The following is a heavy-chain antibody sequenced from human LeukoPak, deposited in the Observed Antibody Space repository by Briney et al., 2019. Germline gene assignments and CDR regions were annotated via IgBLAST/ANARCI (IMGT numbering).Heavy chain of an antibody. Sequence: GGSLRLSCAASGFTFSNYDMLWVRQASGKSLEWVSAIGTAGDTYYAASVKGRFTISRENAKNSLFLHMNSLRVGDTAVYYCVTLWSASYVYWGQGALVTVSS. CDR2: IGTAGDT. D-gene: IGHD3-3*01. V-gene: IGHV3-13*01. CDR1: GFTFSNYD. CDR3: VTLWSASYVY. J-gene: IGHJ4*02.